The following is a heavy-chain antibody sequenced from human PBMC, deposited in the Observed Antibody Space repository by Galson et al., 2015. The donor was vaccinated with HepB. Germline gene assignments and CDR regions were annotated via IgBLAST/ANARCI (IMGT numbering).Heavy chain of an antibody. D-gene: IGHD2-2*01. J-gene: IGHJ6*02. V-gene: IGHV3-23*01. CDR3: AKSPGYISTKYPVGGMDV. Sequence: SLRLSCAASGFSFSTYAMTWVRQAPGKGLEWVSGISASGASTYYAESVEGRVTISRDNSKNTLDLQMNSLRVEDSTVYYRAKSPGYISTKYPVGGMDVWGQGPTVTVSS. CDR2: ISASGAST. CDR1: GFSFSTYA.